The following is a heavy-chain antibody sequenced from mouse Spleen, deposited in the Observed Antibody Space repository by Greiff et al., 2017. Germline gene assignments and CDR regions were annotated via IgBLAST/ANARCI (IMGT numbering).Heavy chain of an antibody. V-gene: IGHV2-5*01. D-gene: IGHD2-14*01. CDR2: IWRGGST. CDR1: GFSLTSYG. CDR3: AKIGNYRGAMDY. J-gene: IGHJ4*01. Sequence: VKLQQSGPGLVQPSQSLSITCTVSGFSLTSYGVHWVRQSPGKGLEWLGVIWRGGSTDYNAAFMSRLSITKDNSKSQVFFKMNSLQADDTAIYYCAKIGNYRGAMDYWGQGTSVTVSS.